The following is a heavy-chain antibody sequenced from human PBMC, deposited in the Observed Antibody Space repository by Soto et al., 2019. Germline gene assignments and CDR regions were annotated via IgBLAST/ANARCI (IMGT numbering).Heavy chain of an antibody. CDR2: IYHSGST. V-gene: IGHV4-30-2*01. J-gene: IGHJ5*02. D-gene: IGHD6-6*01. Sequence: SETLSLTCAVSGGSISSGGYSWSWIRQPPGKGLEWIGYIYHSGSTYYNPSLKSRVTISVDRSKNQFSLKLSSVTAADTAVYYCARGSIQNWFDPWGQGTLVTSPQ. CDR3: ARGSIQNWFDP. CDR1: GGSISSGGYS.